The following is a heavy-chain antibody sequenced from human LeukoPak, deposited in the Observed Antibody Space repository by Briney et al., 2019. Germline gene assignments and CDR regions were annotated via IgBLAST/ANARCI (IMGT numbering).Heavy chain of an antibody. J-gene: IGHJ6*03. CDR1: GFTVSSNY. CDR2: IYSGGST. V-gene: IGHV3-53*01. Sequence: PGGSLRLPCAASGFTVSSNYMSWVRQAPGKGLEWASVIYSGGSTYYADSVKPRFTISSDNSKHTLYLQMHSLRADDTAVYYRARRYGRAYYYYFRDVWRKGTTDTLS. CDR3: ARRYGRAYYYYFRDV. D-gene: IGHD4-17*01.